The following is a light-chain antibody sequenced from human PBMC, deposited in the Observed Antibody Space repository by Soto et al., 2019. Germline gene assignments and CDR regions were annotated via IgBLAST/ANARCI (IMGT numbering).Light chain of an antibody. CDR1: QSVTSNY. CDR3: QQQGTAPPSST. Sequence: ETVLTQSPGTLSLSPGESATLFCRASQSVTSNYLAWYQQKPGQAPRLLSYGASSRATGIADRFSGSGSGTDATLTISRLEPERGAVEDGQQQGTAPPSSTFGEGTKVEIK. CDR2: GAS. J-gene: IGKJ1*01. V-gene: IGKV3-20*01.